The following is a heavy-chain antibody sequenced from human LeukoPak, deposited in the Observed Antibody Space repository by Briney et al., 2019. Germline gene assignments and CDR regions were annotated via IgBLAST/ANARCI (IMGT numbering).Heavy chain of an antibody. Sequence: GGSLRLSCTASGFTFSSYNMNWVRQAPGKGLEWVSYISSSSSTIYYADSVKGRFTISRDNAKNSLYVQMNSPRDEDTAVYYCAREHSSSSGSVSDFWGQGTLVTVSS. CDR1: GFTFSSYN. CDR2: ISSSSSTI. J-gene: IGHJ4*02. CDR3: AREHSSSSGSVSDF. D-gene: IGHD6-6*01. V-gene: IGHV3-48*02.